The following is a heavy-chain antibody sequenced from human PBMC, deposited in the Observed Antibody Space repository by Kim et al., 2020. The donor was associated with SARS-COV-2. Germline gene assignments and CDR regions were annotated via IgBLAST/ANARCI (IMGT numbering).Heavy chain of an antibody. V-gene: IGHV4-34*01. CDR1: GGSFSGYY. CDR2: INHSGST. Sequence: SETLSLTCAVYGGSFSGYYWSWIRQPPGKGLEWIGEINHSGSTNYNPSLKSRVTISVDTSKNQFSLKLSSVTAADTAVYYCARGGWGYCSSTSCPKNWF. CDR3: ARGGWGYCSSTSCPKNWF. J-gene: IGHJ5*01. D-gene: IGHD2-2*01.